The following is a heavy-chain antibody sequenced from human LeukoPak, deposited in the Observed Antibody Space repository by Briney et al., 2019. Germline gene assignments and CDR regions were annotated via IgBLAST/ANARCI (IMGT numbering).Heavy chain of an antibody. CDR3: AKVPIPYSSGWYLNY. J-gene: IGHJ4*02. Sequence: PGGSLRLSCAASGFTFSTFWMTWVCQAPGKGLEWVANIRQDGAEKYYVDSVKGRFTISRDNAKNSLYLQMNSLRAEDTAVYYCAKVPIPYSSGWYLNYWGQGTLVTVSS. V-gene: IGHV3-7*01. D-gene: IGHD6-19*01. CDR1: GFTFSTFW. CDR2: IRQDGAEK.